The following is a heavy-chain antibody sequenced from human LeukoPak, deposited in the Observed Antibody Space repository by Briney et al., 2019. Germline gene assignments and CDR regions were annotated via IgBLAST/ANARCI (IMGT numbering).Heavy chain of an antibody. J-gene: IGHJ6*02. D-gene: IGHD6-13*01. CDR3: AAGIIAAAGLYYYYYGMDV. V-gene: IGHV4-59*01. Sequence: SETLSLTCTVSGGPISSYYWSWIRQPPGKGLEWIGYIYYSGSTNYNPSLKSRITISVDTSKNQFSLKLSSVTAADTAVYYCAAGIIAAAGLYYYYYGMDVWGQGTTVTVSS. CDR1: GGPISSYY. CDR2: IYYSGST.